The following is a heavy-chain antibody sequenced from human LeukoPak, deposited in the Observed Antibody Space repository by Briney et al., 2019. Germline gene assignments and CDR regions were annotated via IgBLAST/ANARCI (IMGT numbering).Heavy chain of an antibody. CDR1: GDSVSSDSAA. Sequence: SQTLSLTCAISGDSVSSDSAAWNWIRQSPSRGLEWLGRTSYRSRWYNDYVVSVRGRITVNPDTSKNQFSLHLNSVTPEDTAVYYCARRLTQYDCFDPWGQGILVTVSS. J-gene: IGHJ5*02. CDR2: TSYRSRWYN. V-gene: IGHV6-1*01. D-gene: IGHD2-2*01. CDR3: ARRLTQYDCFDP.